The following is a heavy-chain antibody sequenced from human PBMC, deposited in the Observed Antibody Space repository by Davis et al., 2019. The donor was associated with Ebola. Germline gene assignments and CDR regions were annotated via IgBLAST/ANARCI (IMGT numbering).Heavy chain of an antibody. D-gene: IGHD2-2*01. V-gene: IGHV3-30-3*01. CDR3: ARAACSSTSCYLMNWYFDL. CDR2: ISYDGSNK. Sequence: GGSLRLSCAASGFTFSSYAMHWVRQAPGKGLEWVAVISYDGSNKYYADSVKGRFTISRDNAKNSLYLQMNSLRAEDTAVYYCARAACSSTSCYLMNWYFDLWGRGTLVTVSS. J-gene: IGHJ2*01. CDR1: GFTFSSYA.